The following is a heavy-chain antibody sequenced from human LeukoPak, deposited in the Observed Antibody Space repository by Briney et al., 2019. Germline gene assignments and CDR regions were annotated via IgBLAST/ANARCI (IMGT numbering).Heavy chain of an antibody. CDR1: GFPFSSYE. CDR3: ARDISPLDY. V-gene: IGHV3-48*03. J-gene: IGHJ4*02. Sequence: TGGSLRLSCAASGFPFSSYEMNWVRQAPGKGLEWVSYISSSGSTIHYADSVKGRFTISRDNAKNSLCLQMNTLRVEDTAVYYCARDISPLDYWGQGTLVTVSS. CDR2: ISSSGSTI.